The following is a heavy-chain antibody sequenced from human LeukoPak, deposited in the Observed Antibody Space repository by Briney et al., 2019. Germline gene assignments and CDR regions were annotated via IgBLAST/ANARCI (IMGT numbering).Heavy chain of an antibody. D-gene: IGHD6-19*01. J-gene: IGHJ6*02. CDR1: GFTFSSYA. Sequence: GASLRLSCAASGFTFSSYAMSWVRQAPGKGLEWVSAISGSGGSTYYADSVKGRFTISRDNVKNSLYLQMNSLRAEDTAVYYCARDVKYSSGLYYYYGMDVWGQGTTVTVSS. V-gene: IGHV3-23*01. CDR2: ISGSGGST. CDR3: ARDVKYSSGLYYYYGMDV.